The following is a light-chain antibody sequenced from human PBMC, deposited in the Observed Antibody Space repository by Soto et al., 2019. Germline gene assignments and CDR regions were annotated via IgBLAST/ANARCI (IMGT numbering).Light chain of an antibody. V-gene: IGKV1-39*01. CDR2: TAS. CDR3: QQSYTTPQT. CDR1: QSISSY. Sequence: DLQMTQSPATLSASVGDRATITCRASQSISSYLNWYQQKPGKAPNLLIYTASSLQSGVPSRFTGSGSGTDFTLTISSLQPEDFGTYYCQQSYTTPQTFGPGTKVDI. J-gene: IGKJ3*01.